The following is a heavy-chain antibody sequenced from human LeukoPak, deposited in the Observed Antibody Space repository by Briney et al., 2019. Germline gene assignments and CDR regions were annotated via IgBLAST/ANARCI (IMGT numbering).Heavy chain of an antibody. J-gene: IGHJ4*02. Sequence: GGSLRLSCAASGFTFSSYSMNWVRRAPGKGLEWVSSISSSSSYIYYADSVKGRFTISRDNAKNSLYLQMNSLRAEDTAVYYCARSNYDILTGDALYFDYWGQGTLVTVSS. CDR2: ISSSSSYI. CDR1: GFTFSSYS. D-gene: IGHD3-9*01. V-gene: IGHV3-21*01. CDR3: ARSNYDILTGDALYFDY.